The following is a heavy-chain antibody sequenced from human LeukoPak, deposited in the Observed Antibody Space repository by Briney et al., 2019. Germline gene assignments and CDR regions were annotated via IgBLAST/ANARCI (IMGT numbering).Heavy chain of an antibody. D-gene: IGHD1-1*01. CDR2: IHPGTGDT. CDR1: GHTFTTYY. CDR3: ASYASGYNWLRV. J-gene: IGHJ4*02. V-gene: IGHV1-2*06. Sequence: ASVKVSCKASGHTFTTYYIHWVRQAPGQGLEWMGRIHPGTGDTNYAQKFQDRVTVTRDTSIATAYMDLIRLTSDDTAVYYCASYASGYNWLRVWGQGTLVTVSS.